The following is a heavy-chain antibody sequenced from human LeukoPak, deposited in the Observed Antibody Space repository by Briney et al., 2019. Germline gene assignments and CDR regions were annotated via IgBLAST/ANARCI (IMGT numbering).Heavy chain of an antibody. J-gene: IGHJ3*01. CDR2: IIPIFGTA. CDR3: ARAGYTYGWSEPLHF. V-gene: IGHV1-69*13. D-gene: IGHD5-18*01. Sequence: ASVKVSCKASGGTFSSYAISWVRQAPGQGLEWMGGIIPIFGTANYAQKFQGRVTITADESTSTAYMELSSLRSDDTAFYSCARAGYTYGWSEPLHFWGQGTMVTVSS. CDR1: GGTFSSYA.